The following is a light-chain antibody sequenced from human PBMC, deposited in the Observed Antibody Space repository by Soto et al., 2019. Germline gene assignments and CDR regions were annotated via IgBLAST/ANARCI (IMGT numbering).Light chain of an antibody. V-gene: IGKV1-9*01. CDR1: EDLSSY. J-gene: IGKJ5*01. CDR2: AAS. Sequence: IQLTQSPSSLSAYVGDRVPFTCRASEDLSSYLVWYQQKPGAAPKLLIYAASALHRGVPSRFSSSGSWTDFTLAIISLHPEDFAVYFFQQFKNYPITFVQGTRLQSK. CDR3: QQFKNYPIT.